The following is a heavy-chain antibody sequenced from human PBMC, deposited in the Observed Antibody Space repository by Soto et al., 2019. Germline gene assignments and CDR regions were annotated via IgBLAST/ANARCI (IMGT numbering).Heavy chain of an antibody. CDR2: IDPSDSYT. CDR1: GYSFTSYW. CDR3: ARLQPAAGDNDLTFDY. V-gene: IGHV5-10-1*01. D-gene: IGHD6-13*01. Sequence: PGESLTISCKGSGYSFTSYWISWVRQMPGKGLEWMGRIDPSDSYTNYSPSFQGHVTISADESISTAYLQWSSLKASDTAMYYCARLQPAAGDNDLTFDYWGQGTLVTVSS. J-gene: IGHJ4*02.